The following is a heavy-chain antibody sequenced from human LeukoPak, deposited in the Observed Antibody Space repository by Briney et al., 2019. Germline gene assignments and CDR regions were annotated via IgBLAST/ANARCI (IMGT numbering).Heavy chain of an antibody. CDR2: IYTSGST. CDR3: ASLGQYGDWYFDL. V-gene: IGHV4-4*07. Sequence: PSETLSLTCTVSGGSISSYYWSWIRQPAGKGLEWIGRIYTSGSTNYNPSLKSRVTMSVDTSKNQFSLKLSSVTAADTAVYHCASLGQYGDWYFDLWGRGTLVTVSS. D-gene: IGHD4-17*01. CDR1: GGSISSYY. J-gene: IGHJ2*01.